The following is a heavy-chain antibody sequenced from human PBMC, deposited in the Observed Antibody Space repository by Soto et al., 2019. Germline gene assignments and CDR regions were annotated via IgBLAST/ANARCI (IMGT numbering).Heavy chain of an antibody. D-gene: IGHD2-8*01. CDR3: ARVVCTNGVCYNYFDS. CDR2: INHSGST. V-gene: IGHV4-34*01. Sequence: SETLSLTCAVYGGSFSGYYWSWIRQPPGKGLEWIGEINHSGSTNYNPSLKSRVTISVDTSKNQFSLKLSSVTAADTAVYYCARVVCTNGVCYNYFDSWGQGTLVTVSS. CDR1: GGSFSGYY. J-gene: IGHJ4*02.